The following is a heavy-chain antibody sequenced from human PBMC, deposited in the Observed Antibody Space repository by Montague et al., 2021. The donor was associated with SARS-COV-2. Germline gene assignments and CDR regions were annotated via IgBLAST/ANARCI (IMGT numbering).Heavy chain of an antibody. Sequence: SETLSLTCTVSGDSISSGGYFWGWIRQPPVKGLEWIASIHIGGTSYLNPSLKSRVTISIDSSKNQFSLNVTSVTAADTAVYFCARSRDWYLGNWGQGTLATVSS. J-gene: IGHJ4*02. CDR2: IHIGGTS. CDR1: GDSISSGGYF. D-gene: IGHD3-9*01. CDR3: ARSRDWYLGN. V-gene: IGHV4-39*07.